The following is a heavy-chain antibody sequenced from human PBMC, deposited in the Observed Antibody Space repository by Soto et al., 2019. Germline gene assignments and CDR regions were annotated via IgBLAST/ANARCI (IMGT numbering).Heavy chain of an antibody. CDR2: TSPSGLT. J-gene: IGHJ4*02. V-gene: IGHV4-4*02. D-gene: IGHD2-21*02. Sequence: SETLSLTCVVPGASITSTNWWSCVRQPPGKGLEWIAATSPSGLTNYSPPLKTRATISVDKSKSQISLKLTSVTAADTAVYYWPRGLRNSDCEWGQGALVTVSS. CDR3: PRGLRNSDCE. CDR1: GASITSTNW.